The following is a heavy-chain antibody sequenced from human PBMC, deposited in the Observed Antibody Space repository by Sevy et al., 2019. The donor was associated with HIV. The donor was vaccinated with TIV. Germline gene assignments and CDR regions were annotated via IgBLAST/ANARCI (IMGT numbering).Heavy chain of an antibody. D-gene: IGHD6-13*01. CDR1: GFTFSDYY. J-gene: IGHJ6*02. Sequence: GRSLRLSCAASGFTFSDYYMSWIRQAPGKGLEWVSYISSSGSTIYYADSVKGRFTISRDNAKNSLCLQMNSLRAEDPAVYYCARGGIAAAGTYYYYGMDVWGQGTTVTVSS. CDR2: ISSSGSTI. CDR3: ARGGIAAAGTYYYYGMDV. V-gene: IGHV3-11*01.